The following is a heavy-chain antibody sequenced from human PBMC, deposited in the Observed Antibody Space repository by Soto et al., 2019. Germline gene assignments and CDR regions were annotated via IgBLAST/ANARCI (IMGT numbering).Heavy chain of an antibody. CDR3: AKSRSRLGATDYFDY. Sequence: PGGSLRLSCAASGFTFSSYGMHWVRQAPGKGLEWVAVISYDGSNKYYADSVKGRFTISRDNSKNTLYLQMNSLRAEDTAVYYCAKSRSRLGATDYFDYWGQGTLVTVSS. CDR2: ISYDGSNK. J-gene: IGHJ4*02. D-gene: IGHD1-26*01. V-gene: IGHV3-30*18. CDR1: GFTFSSYG.